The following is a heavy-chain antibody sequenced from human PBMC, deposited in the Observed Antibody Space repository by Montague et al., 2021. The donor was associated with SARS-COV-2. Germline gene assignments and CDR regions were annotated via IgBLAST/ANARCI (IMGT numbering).Heavy chain of an antibody. CDR1: GGSISSYY. Sequence: SETLSLTCTVSGGSISSYYWSWIRQPPGKGLEWIGYIYYSGSTNYNPSLKSRVTISVDTSKNQFSLKLSSVTAVDTAVYYCARGLSRYSSGKTPFLHSEMDVWGQGTTVTVSS. J-gene: IGHJ6*02. CDR3: ARGLSRYSSGKTPFLHSEMDV. D-gene: IGHD6-19*01. CDR2: IYYSGST. V-gene: IGHV4-59*01.